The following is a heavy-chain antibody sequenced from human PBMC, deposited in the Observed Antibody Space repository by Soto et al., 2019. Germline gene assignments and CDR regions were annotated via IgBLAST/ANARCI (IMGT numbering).Heavy chain of an antibody. CDR3: AKRAGDGNFDY. Sequence: GGSLRLSCAASGFTFSSYAMNWVRQAPGKRLEWVSFIDASGGSTYSADSVKGRFTVSRDNSMNSLYLQMNSLRAEDTAIYFCAKRAGDGNFDYWGQGTLVTVSS. V-gene: IGHV3-23*01. J-gene: IGHJ4*02. D-gene: IGHD4-17*01. CDR1: GFTFSSYA. CDR2: IDASGGST.